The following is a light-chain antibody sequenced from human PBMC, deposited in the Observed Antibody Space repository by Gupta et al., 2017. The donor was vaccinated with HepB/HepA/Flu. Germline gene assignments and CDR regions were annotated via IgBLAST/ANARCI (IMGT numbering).Light chain of an antibody. CDR2: NND. V-gene: IGLV1-44*01. Sequence: QSVLAQPPSASGTPGQRVTISCSGSRSTIGSSTVSWYQQLPGTAPRLLIYNNDQRPSGVPDRFSGSKSGTSASLAISGLQSEDEADYYCATWDDSLNGQVFGAGTKVTVL. J-gene: IGLJ1*01. CDR3: ATWDDSLNGQV. CDR1: RSTIGSST.